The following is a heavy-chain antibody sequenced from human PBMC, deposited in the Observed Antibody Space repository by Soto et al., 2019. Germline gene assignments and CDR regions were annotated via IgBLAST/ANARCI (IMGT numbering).Heavy chain of an antibody. CDR1: GYTFNTYG. CDR3: ARDDVSGAFDY. CDR2: ISPYNDNT. D-gene: IGHD2-15*01. Sequence: QVQLVQSGAEVKNPGASVKVSCKASGYTFNTYGINWVRQAPGQGLEWMGWISPYNDNTHYAQKSQGRVIMTTDTSTSTAFMELKSLRSDDTAIYYCARDDVSGAFDYCGQGTLVTVSS. J-gene: IGHJ4*02. V-gene: IGHV1-18*01.